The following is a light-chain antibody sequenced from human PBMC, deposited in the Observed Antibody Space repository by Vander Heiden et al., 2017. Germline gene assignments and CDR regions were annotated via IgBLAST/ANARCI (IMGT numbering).Light chain of an antibody. Sequence: DIAMTHSPHTLSLSLGERATINCKSSQNILYSSNNKNYLAWYQQRPGQPPKLLIYWASTRESGVPDRFSGSESGTDFTLTISSLQAEDVAVYYCQQYYITPYTFGQGTKVEIK. CDR3: QQYYITPYT. V-gene: IGKV4-1*01. CDR2: WAS. J-gene: IGKJ2*01. CDR1: QNILYSSNNKNY.